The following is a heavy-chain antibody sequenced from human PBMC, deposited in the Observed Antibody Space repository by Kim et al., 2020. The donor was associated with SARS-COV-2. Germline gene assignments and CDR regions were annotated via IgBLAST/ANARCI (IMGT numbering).Heavy chain of an antibody. Sequence: GGSLRLSCAATGFTVSNAWMNWVRQAPGKGLECVGRIKSKTDGGTTDYAAPVKGRFIISRDDSENTLYLQRNSLKTEDTAVYYCTYTPPIHGPGGWFDPCGQGTLVTVSS. CDR3: TYTPPIHGPGGWFDP. CDR1: GFTVSNAW. D-gene: IGHD3-10*01. CDR2: IKSKTDGGTT. J-gene: IGHJ5*02. V-gene: IGHV3-15*01.